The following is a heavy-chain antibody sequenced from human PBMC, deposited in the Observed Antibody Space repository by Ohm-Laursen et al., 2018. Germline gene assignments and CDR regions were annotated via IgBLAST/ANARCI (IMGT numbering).Heavy chain of an antibody. Sequence: PSDTLSLTCAVYGGSFSTYYWSWIRQPPGKGLEWIGEINHSGSTNYNPSLKSRATISEDTSKNQFSLKLSSVTAADTAVYYCAGNFDLWGQGTLVTVSS. CDR2: INHSGST. CDR1: GGSFSTYY. CDR3: AGNFDL. J-gene: IGHJ4*02. D-gene: IGHD3-3*01. V-gene: IGHV4-34*01.